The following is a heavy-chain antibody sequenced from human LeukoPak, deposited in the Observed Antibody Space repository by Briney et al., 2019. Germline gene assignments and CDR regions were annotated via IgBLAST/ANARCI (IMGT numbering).Heavy chain of an antibody. D-gene: IGHD6-19*01. CDR1: GFTFSSYA. V-gene: IGHV3-23*01. Sequence: RPGGSLRLSCAASGFTFSSYAMSWVRQAPGKGLEWVSAISGSGGSTYYADSVKGRFTISRDNSKNTLYLQMNSLRAEDTAVYYCAKDWTAVAGTWFLPTFDYWGQGTLVTVSS. CDR2: ISGSGGST. CDR3: AKDWTAVAGTWFLPTFDY. J-gene: IGHJ4*02.